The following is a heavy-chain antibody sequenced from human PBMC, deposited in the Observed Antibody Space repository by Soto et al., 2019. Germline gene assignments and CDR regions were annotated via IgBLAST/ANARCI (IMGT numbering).Heavy chain of an antibody. V-gene: IGHV3-11*01. Sequence: QVQLVESGGGLVKPGGSLKLSCAAAGFRFSDHYMTWIRQAPGKGLEWVLYISSGSSTIYYAHSVKGRFTISRDNAKNSLYLQMNSLRAEDTAVYYCATSSGALAASFPYYFDYWGHGTLVTVSS. D-gene: IGHD6-19*01. CDR2: ISSGSSTI. CDR1: GFRFSDHY. J-gene: IGHJ4*01. CDR3: ATSSGALAASFPYYFDY.